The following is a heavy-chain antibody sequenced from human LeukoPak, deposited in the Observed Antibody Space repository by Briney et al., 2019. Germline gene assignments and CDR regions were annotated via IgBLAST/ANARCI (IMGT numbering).Heavy chain of an antibody. CDR3: ASPSSGLSFDI. CDR1: GFTVSSNY. V-gene: IGHV3-53*01. D-gene: IGHD6-19*01. J-gene: IGHJ3*02. Sequence: GVSLRLSCAASGFTVSSNYMNWVRQAPGKGLEWVSVIYTGGNTYYADSVKGRFTISRDNSKNTLYLQMHSLRAEDTAVYYCASPSSGLSFDIWGQGTMVTVSS. CDR2: IYTGGNT.